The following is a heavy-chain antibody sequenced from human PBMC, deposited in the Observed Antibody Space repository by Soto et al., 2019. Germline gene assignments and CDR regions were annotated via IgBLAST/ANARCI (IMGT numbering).Heavy chain of an antibody. CDR1: GYTFTSYY. V-gene: IGHV1-46*01. J-gene: IGHJ3*02. D-gene: IGHD2-2*01. CDR3: ATLYCSSTRTIDAFDI. CDR2: INPSGGST. Sequence: ASVKVSFKASGYTFTSYYMHWVRQAPGQGLEWMGIINPSGGSTSYAQKFQGRVTMTRDTSTSTVYMELSSLRSEDTAVYYCATLYCSSTRTIDAFDIWGQGTMVTVSS.